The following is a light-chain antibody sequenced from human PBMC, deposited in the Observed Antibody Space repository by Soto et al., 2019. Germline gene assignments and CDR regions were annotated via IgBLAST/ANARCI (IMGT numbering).Light chain of an antibody. CDR2: DVS. J-gene: IGLJ2*01. CDR3: SSYPSSRTVV. Sequence: QSALTQPASVSGSPGQSITISCTGTSSDVCGYNYVSWYQQHPGKAPKLMIYDVSNRPSGVSNRFSGSKSGNTASLTISGLQAEDEADYYCSSYPSSRTVVFGGGTKVIVL. V-gene: IGLV2-14*01. CDR1: SSDVCGYNY.